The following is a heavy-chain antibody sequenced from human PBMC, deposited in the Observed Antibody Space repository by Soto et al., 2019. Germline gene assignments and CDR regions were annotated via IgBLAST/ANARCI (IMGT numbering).Heavy chain of an antibody. J-gene: IGHJ6*02. Sequence: QVQLQESGPGLVKPSQTLSLTCTVSGGSISSGGYYWIWIRQHPGKGLEWIGYIYYSGSTYYNPSLKSRVTISVETSKNQFSLKLSSVTAADTAVYYCARDQVGLTRPVYYYGMDVWGQGTTVTVSS. D-gene: IGHD3-9*01. CDR2: IYYSGST. CDR1: GGSISSGGYY. CDR3: ARDQVGLTRPVYYYGMDV. V-gene: IGHV4-31*03.